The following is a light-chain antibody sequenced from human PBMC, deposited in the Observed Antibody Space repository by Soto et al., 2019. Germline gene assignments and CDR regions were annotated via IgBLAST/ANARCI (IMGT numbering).Light chain of an antibody. CDR3: QQSYSTPLT. Sequence: DIRTTQSPSSLSASVGDRVTITCRASQNIKTYLNWYQHKLGEAPKLLIYDASNLQGGVPSRFSGSGSGTDCTLTISSLQPEDCATYYCQQSYSTPLTFGGGTKVEIK. J-gene: IGKJ4*01. V-gene: IGKV1-39*01. CDR1: QNIKTY. CDR2: DAS.